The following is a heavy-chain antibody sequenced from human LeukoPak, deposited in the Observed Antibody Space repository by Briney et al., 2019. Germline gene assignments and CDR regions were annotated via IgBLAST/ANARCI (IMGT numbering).Heavy chain of an antibody. D-gene: IGHD6-6*01. V-gene: IGHV3-64*02. CDR1: GLTFSNYA. CDR2: ISTNGGSI. CDR3: ARRIAARREFDY. Sequence: GGSLRLSCAASGLTFSNYAMNWVRQAPGKGLEYVSGISTNGGSIYYADSVKGRFTISRDNSKNMLYLQMTSLRAEDTAVYYCARRIAARREFDYWGQGTLVTVSS. J-gene: IGHJ4*02.